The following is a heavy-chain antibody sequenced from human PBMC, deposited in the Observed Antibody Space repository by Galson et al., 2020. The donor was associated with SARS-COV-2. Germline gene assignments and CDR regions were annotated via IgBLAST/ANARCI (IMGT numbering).Heavy chain of an antibody. Sequence: GVSLKISCAASGFTFSNFGMHWVRQAPGKGLEWVAVISTDGNNKYDADSVKGRFTISRDNSKNTLYLQMNSLRPEDTAVYFCARAGYSSTWTLGDAFDVWGQGTLVTVSS. J-gene: IGHJ3*01. V-gene: IGHV3-30*03. CDR3: ARAGYSSTWTLGDAFDV. CDR1: GFTFSNFG. D-gene: IGHD6-13*01. CDR2: ISTDGNNK.